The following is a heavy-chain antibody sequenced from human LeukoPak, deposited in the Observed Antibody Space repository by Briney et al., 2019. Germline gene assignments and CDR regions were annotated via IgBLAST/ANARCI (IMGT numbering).Heavy chain of an antibody. CDR3: ARHFAYSSSSYFDY. J-gene: IGHJ4*02. CDR1: GASISADY. CDR2: VYYTGST. Sequence: SETLSLTCAVSGASISADYWIWIRQPPGNGLSWIGYVYYTGSTNYNPSLKSRVTMFEDKSKNQFSLRLYSVTVADTAVYYCARHFAYSSSSYFDYWGQGSLVTVSS. D-gene: IGHD6-6*01. V-gene: IGHV4-59*08.